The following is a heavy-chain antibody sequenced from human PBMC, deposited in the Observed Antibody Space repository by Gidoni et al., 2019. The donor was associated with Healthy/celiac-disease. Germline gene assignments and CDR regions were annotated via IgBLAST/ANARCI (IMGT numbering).Heavy chain of an antibody. D-gene: IGHD2-15*01. V-gene: IGHV3-30*18. CDR3: AKDLVVVVAATPYYYYGMDV. CDR2: ISYDGSNK. Sequence: QVQLVESGGGVVQPGRSLRLSCAASGFTFSSYGRHWVRQAPGKGLEWVAVISYDGSNKYYADSVKGRFTISRDNSKNTLYLQMNSLRAEDTAVYYCAKDLVVVVAATPYYYYGMDVWGQGTTVTVSS. J-gene: IGHJ6*02. CDR1: GFTFSSYG.